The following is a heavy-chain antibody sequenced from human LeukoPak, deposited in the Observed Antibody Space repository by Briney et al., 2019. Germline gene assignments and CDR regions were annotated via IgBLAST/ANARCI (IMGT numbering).Heavy chain of an antibody. J-gene: IGHJ4*02. V-gene: IGHV3-64*04. Sequence: GGSLRLSCSASGFTFSYYAMHWVRQTAGKGLEFVSGISSNGGSTYYADSLKGRFTISRDSAKTSLYLQMNSLRAEDTAVYYCARENSQMWGDCWGQGTLVTVSS. CDR2: ISSNGGST. CDR3: ARENSQMWGDC. D-gene: IGHD1-26*01. CDR1: GFTFSYYA.